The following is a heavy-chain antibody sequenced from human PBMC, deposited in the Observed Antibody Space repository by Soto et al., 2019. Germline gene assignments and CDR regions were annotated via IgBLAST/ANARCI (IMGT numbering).Heavy chain of an antibody. J-gene: IGHJ4*03. CDR2: INPTGGRA. Sequence: ASVKVSCKASGYTFTNYYIHWVRQAPGQGLEWMGVINPTGGRASYAPKFQGRVTLTRDTSTSTAYMELSSLRSDDTAVYFCSRLTTMVREINDDTFDFWGQGTVVTVSS. V-gene: IGHV1-46*03. CDR1: GYTFTNYY. CDR3: SRLTTMVREINDDTFDF. D-gene: IGHD3-10*01.